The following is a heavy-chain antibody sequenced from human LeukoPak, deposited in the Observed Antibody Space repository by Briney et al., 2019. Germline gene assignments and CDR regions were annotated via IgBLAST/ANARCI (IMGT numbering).Heavy chain of an antibody. V-gene: IGHV1-2*02. CDR3: ARDREQWLFDY. CDR1: GYTFTGYY. CDR2: INPSSGGT. D-gene: IGHD6-19*01. J-gene: IGHJ4*02. Sequence: ASVKVSCKASGYTFTGYYMHWVRQAPGQGLEWMGWINPSSGGTNYAQKFQGRVTMTRDTSISTAYMELSRLRSDDTAVYYCARDREQWLFDYWGQGTLVTVSS.